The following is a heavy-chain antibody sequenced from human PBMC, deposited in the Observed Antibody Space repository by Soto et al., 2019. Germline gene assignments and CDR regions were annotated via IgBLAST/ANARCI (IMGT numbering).Heavy chain of an antibody. CDR2: INAGNGNT. V-gene: IGHV1-3*01. D-gene: IGHD5-12*01. CDR1: GYTFTSYA. Sequence: ASVKVSCKASGYTFTSYAMHWVRQAPGQRLEWMGWINAGNGNTKYSQKFQGRVTITRDTSASTAYMELSSLRSEDTAVYYCAREVGLYSGYDYWGQGTLVTVSS. J-gene: IGHJ4*02. CDR3: AREVGLYSGYDY.